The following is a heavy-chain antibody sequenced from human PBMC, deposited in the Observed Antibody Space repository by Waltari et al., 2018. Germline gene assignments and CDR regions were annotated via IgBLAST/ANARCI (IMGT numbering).Heavy chain of an antibody. CDR1: GYTFTSYY. D-gene: IGHD2-15*01. J-gene: IGHJ5*02. V-gene: IGHV1-46*01. Sequence: QVQLVQSGAEVKKPGASVKVSCKASGYTFTSYYMHWVRQAPGQGLEWMGIINPSGGSTSYAQKFQGRVTMTRDTSTSTVYMELSSLRSEDTAVYYCARNLVVVAATREWWFDPWGQGTLVTVSS. CDR3: ARNLVVVAATREWWFDP. CDR2: INPSGGST.